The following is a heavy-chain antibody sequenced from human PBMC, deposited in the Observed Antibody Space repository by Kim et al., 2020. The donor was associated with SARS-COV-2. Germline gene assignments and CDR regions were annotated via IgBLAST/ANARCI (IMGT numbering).Heavy chain of an antibody. D-gene: IGHD7-27*01. V-gene: IGHV3-23*01. CDR2: ISPSGDIT. CDR3: ARDRAWGSFDY. Sequence: GGSLRLSCAASGLTFSTYGISWVRQAPGMGLEWVSGISPSGDITYHADSVKGRFTISRDNSKNALYLQVSSLRAADTALYYCARDRAWGSFDYWGRGTLVTVSS. CDR1: GLTFSTYG. J-gene: IGHJ4*02.